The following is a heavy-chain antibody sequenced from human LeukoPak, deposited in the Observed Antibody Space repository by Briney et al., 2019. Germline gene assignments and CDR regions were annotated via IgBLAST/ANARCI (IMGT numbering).Heavy chain of an antibody. Sequence: ASVKVSCKASGYTFTGYYMHWVRQAPGQGLEWMGWINPNHGDTNYAQKFQDRVSMTRDTSISTAYMELSSLRSEDTAVYYCARGLSLAPISYDYSNYVYWGQGTLVTVSS. D-gene: IGHD4-11*01. CDR1: GYTFTGYY. CDR2: INPNHGDT. CDR3: ARGLSLAPISYDYSNYVY. V-gene: IGHV1-2*02. J-gene: IGHJ4*02.